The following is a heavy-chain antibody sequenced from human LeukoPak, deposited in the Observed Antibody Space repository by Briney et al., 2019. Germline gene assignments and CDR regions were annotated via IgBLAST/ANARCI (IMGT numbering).Heavy chain of an antibody. CDR3: ASQGGATVYNWFDP. CDR1: GGSISPFY. V-gene: IGHV4-59*01. D-gene: IGHD1-26*01. Sequence: SETLSLTCTVSGGSISPFYFNWIRQPPGKGLEWIGYISYSGSTNYNPSLKSRVTISVDTSKNQFSLKLSSVTAADTAVYYCASQGGATVYNWFDPWGQGTLVTVSS. CDR2: ISYSGST. J-gene: IGHJ5*02.